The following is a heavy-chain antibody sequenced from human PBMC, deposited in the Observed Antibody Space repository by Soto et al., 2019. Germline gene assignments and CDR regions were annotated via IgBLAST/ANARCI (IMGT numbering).Heavy chain of an antibody. CDR2: MNPNSGNT. Sequence: ASVKVSCKASGYTFTSCDINWVRQATGQGLEWMGWMNPNSGNTGYAQKFQGRVTMTRNTSISTAYMELSSLRSEDTAVYYCARKPIAAGSGYYYYYMDVWGKGTTVTVSS. CDR1: GYTFTSCD. V-gene: IGHV1-8*01. CDR3: ARKPIAAGSGYYYYYMDV. J-gene: IGHJ6*03. D-gene: IGHD6-13*01.